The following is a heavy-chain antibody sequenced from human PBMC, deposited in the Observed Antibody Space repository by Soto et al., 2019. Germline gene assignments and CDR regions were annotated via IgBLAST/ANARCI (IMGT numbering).Heavy chain of an antibody. D-gene: IGHD1-1*01. V-gene: IGHV1-18*01. Sequence: QVQLVQSGAEVKKPGASVKVSCKASGYTFTSYGISWVRQAPGQGLEWMGWISAYNGNTNYAQKLQGRVTMTTDTSASTAYMELRSLRSDVTAMYYRARDPAHNGTFQHWGQGTLATVSS. CDR1: GYTFTSYG. CDR3: ARDPAHNGTFQH. CDR2: ISAYNGNT. J-gene: IGHJ1*01.